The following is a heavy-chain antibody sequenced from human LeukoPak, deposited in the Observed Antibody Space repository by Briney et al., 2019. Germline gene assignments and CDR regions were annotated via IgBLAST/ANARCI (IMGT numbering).Heavy chain of an antibody. V-gene: IGHV3-21*01. D-gene: IGHD1-26*01. CDR3: AREPGGSSPYQFDS. CDR1: GFTFSSYS. CDR2: ISSSSSYI. J-gene: IGHJ4*02. Sequence: KPGGSLRLSCAASGFTFSSYSMNWVRQAPGKGLEWVSSISSSSSYIYYADSVKGRFTISRDNAKNSLYLQMNSLRAEDTAVYYCAREPGGSSPYQFDSWGQGTLVTVSS.